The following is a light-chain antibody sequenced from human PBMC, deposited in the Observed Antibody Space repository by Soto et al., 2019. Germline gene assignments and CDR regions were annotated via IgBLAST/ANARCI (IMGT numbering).Light chain of an antibody. CDR2: TAS. CDR1: QGINTW. V-gene: IGKV1-12*01. CDR3: QQSASCPIT. Sequence: DIQMTQSPAALSASLGDRATLTCRASQGINTWLAWYQQKPGKAPSLLIYTASSLQSGVPSRFSGTGSGTEFTLTISSLQPKDFATYYCQQSASCPITFGQGTRLEIK. J-gene: IGKJ5*01.